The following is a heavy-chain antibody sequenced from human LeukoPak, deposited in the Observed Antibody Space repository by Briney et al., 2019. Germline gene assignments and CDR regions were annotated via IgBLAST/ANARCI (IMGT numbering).Heavy chain of an antibody. CDR2: ISSSSSYI. CDR1: GGSFSGYY. J-gene: IGHJ3*02. D-gene: IGHD6-19*01. V-gene: IGHV3-21*01. Sequence: ETLSLTCAVYGGSFSGYYWSWIRQPPGKGLEWVSSISSSSSYIYYADSVKGRFTISRDNAKNSLYLQMNSLRAEDTAVYYCARAGSGWYLNDAFDIWGQGTMVTVSS. CDR3: ARAGSGWYLNDAFDI.